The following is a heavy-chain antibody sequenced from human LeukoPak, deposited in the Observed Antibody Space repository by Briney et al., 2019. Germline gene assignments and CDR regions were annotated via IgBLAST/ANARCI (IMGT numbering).Heavy chain of an antibody. CDR3: ARDMGGDSTRFAFDI. CDR2: IIPILGIA. D-gene: IGHD4-17*01. CDR1: GGTFSSYT. V-gene: IGHV1-69*04. Sequence: SVKVSCKASGGTFSSYTISWVRQTPGQGLEWMGRIIPILGIANYAQKFQGRVTITADKSTSTAYMELSSLRSEDTAVYYCARDMGGDSTRFAFDIWGQGTMVTVSS. J-gene: IGHJ3*02.